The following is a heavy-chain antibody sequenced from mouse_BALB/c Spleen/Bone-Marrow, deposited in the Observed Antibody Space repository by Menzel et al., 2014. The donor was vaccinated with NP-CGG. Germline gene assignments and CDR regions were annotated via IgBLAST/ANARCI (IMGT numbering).Heavy chain of an antibody. CDR1: GYSFTGYS. V-gene: IGHV1-25*01. CDR3: ARGGYYEALSY. J-gene: IGHJ2*01. D-gene: IGHD1-1*01. Sequence: EVKLQEAGPELVKPGASMKISCKASGYSFTGYSMNWAKQSHGKNLEWIGPINPYNVGTSYNQKFKGKATLTVDKSSSTAYMELLSLTSEDSAVYYCARGGYYEALSYWGQGTTLTVSS. CDR2: INPYNVGT.